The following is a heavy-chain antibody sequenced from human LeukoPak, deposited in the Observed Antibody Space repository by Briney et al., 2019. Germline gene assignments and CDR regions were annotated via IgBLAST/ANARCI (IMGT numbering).Heavy chain of an antibody. V-gene: IGHV3-7*01. CDR1: GFAFNSQT. CDR2: IKEDEIEI. J-gene: IGHJ3*02. Sequence: PGGSLRLSCAASGFAFNSQTMSWVRQAPGKGLEWVASIKEDEIEIHYVDSVKGRFTISRDNAKDSLYLQMNSLRVEDTAVYYRAKGCSSTSCYGGWYAFDIWGQGTMVTVSS. D-gene: IGHD2-2*01. CDR3: AKGCSSTSCYGGWYAFDI.